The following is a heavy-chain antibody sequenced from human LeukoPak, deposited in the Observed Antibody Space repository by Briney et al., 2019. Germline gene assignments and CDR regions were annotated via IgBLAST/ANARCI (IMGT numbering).Heavy chain of an antibody. CDR3: ARHNYDSSAELDY. J-gene: IGHJ4*02. V-gene: IGHV4-39*01. D-gene: IGHD3-22*01. Sequence: SETLSLTCAVSGGSISSGGYSWSWIRQPPGKGLEWIGSIYYSGSTYYNPSLKSRVTISVDTSKNQFSLKLSSVTAADTAVYYCARHNYDSSAELDYWGQGTLVTVSS. CDR2: IYYSGST. CDR1: GGSISSGGYS.